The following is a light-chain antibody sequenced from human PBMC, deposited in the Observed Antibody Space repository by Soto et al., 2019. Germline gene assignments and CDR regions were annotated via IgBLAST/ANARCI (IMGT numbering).Light chain of an antibody. CDR1: QGIRND. Sequence: IQMTQFPSSLSASVGDRVTITCRASQGIRNDLGWYQQKPGKAPKSLIYDASSLESGVPSRLSGSGSGTEFTLTISNLQPDDSATYYCQHYKAFSPWTFGQGTKVDIK. J-gene: IGKJ1*01. CDR2: DAS. CDR3: QHYKAFSPWT. V-gene: IGKV1-17*02.